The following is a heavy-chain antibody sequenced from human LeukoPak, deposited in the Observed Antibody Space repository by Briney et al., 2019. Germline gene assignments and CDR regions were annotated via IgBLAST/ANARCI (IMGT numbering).Heavy chain of an antibody. V-gene: IGHV4-39*07. CDR1: GGSISSSSYY. CDR3: AIESGSYHIDY. CDR2: IYYSGST. J-gene: IGHJ4*02. D-gene: IGHD1-26*01. Sequence: PSETLSLTCTVSGGSISSSSYYWGWIRQPPGKGLEWIGSIYYSGSTYYNPSLKSRVTISVDTSKNQFSLKLSSVTAADTAVYYCAIESGSYHIDYWGQGTLVTVSS.